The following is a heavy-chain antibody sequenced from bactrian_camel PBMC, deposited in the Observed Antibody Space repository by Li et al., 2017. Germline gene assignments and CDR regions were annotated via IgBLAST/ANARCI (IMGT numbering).Heavy chain of an antibody. Sequence: QLVESGGALVHPGGSLRVSCAASGFRFSIFAMSWVRQAPGKGLEWVSTINSGGGSTYYSDSVKGRFTISRDDAKNTLYLRLNSLKTEDTAMYYCTKETAWVGYHEFAEHWGQGTQVTVS. CDR2: INSGGGST. J-gene: IGHJ4*01. CDR3: TKETAWVGYHEFAEH. V-gene: IGHV3S31*01. D-gene: IGHD3*01. CDR1: GFRFSIFA.